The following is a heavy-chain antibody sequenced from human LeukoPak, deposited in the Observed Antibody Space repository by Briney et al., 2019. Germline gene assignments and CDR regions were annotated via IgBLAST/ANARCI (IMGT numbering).Heavy chain of an antibody. CDR2: INGDGGST. J-gene: IGHJ4*02. CDR3: VRIRYDSSGRYFDN. D-gene: IGHD3-22*01. CDR1: GFTFSRNW. Sequence: GGSLRLSCAASGFTFSRNWMHWVRQAPGKGLLWVSRINGDGGSTSYADSLKGRFTISRDNAKNTLYLQMNSLRAEDTAVCYCVRIRYDSSGRYFDNWGQGTLVTVSS. V-gene: IGHV3-74*01.